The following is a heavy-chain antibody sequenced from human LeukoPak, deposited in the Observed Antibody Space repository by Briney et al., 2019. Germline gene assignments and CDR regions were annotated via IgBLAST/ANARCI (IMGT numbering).Heavy chain of an antibody. D-gene: IGHD2-15*01. V-gene: IGHV1-2*02. J-gene: IGHJ6*02. CDR1: GYTXTGYY. CDR2: INPNSGGT. Sequence: ASVKVSCKASGYTXTGYYMHRVRQAPGQGLEWMEWINPNSGGTNYAQKFQGRVTMTRDTSISTAYMELSRLRSDDTAVYYCARACSGGSCHYYYGMDVWGQGTTVTVSS. CDR3: ARACSGGSCHYYYGMDV.